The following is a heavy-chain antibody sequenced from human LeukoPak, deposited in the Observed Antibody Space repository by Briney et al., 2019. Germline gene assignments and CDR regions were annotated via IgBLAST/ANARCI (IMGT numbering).Heavy chain of an antibody. V-gene: IGHV4-59*08. CDR2: IYCSGST. CDR3: ARHLSGATKGAFDI. Sequence: SETLSLTCTVSGGSISSYYWSWIRQPPWKGLEWIGYIYCSGSTNYNPSLKSRVTISVDTSKNQFSLKLSSVTAADTAVYYCARHLSGATKGAFDIWGQGTMVTVSS. CDR1: GGSISSYY. J-gene: IGHJ3*02. D-gene: IGHD1-26*01.